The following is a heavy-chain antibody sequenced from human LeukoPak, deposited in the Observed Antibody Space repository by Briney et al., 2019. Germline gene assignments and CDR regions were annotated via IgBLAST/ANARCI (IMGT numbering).Heavy chain of an antibody. CDR3: ANTAAGPFDI. CDR1: GGSISSYY. Sequence: TSETLSLTCTVSGGSISSYYWSWIRQPPGKGLEWIGYIYYSGSTNYNPSLKSRVTISVDTSKNQFSLKLSSVTAADTAVYYCANTAAGPFDIWGQGTMVTVSS. CDR2: IYYSGST. J-gene: IGHJ3*02. V-gene: IGHV4-59*01. D-gene: IGHD2-2*02.